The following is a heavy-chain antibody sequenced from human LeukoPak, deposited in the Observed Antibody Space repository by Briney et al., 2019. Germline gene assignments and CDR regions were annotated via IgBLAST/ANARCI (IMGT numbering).Heavy chain of an antibody. D-gene: IGHD3-22*01. V-gene: IGHV3-48*04. Sequence: GGSPRLSCEASGFTFSSYSMNWVRQAPGKGLEWVSFISGSSSIIHYADSVKGQFTVSRDNAKNSLYLQMNSLRAEDTAVYYCARSGTTYYYDSGSRIWGQGTMVTVSS. J-gene: IGHJ3*02. CDR2: ISGSSSII. CDR3: ARSGTTYYYDSGSRI. CDR1: GFTFSSYS.